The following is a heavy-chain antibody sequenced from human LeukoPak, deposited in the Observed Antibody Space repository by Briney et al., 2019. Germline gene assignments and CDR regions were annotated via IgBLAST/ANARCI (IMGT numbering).Heavy chain of an antibody. CDR3: VRRTTGEYYFDY. Sequence: GESLKISCKGSGYRFTIYWIGWVRQMPGRGLEWIGIIYLGDSDIRYSPSFQGQVNISANKSISTAYLQWSSLKASDTAMYYCVRRTTGEYYFDYWGQGTLVTVSS. CDR1: GYRFTIYW. V-gene: IGHV5-51*01. J-gene: IGHJ4*02. D-gene: IGHD7-27*01. CDR2: IYLGDSDI.